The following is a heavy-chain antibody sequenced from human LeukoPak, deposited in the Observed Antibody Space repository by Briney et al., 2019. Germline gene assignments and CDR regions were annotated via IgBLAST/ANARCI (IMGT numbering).Heavy chain of an antibody. Sequence: SETLSLTCSVSGVSISSSNYYWGCLRQPPGKGLEWIGSIYRSGSTNYNPSLKRRVTISVDTSKNQFFLTLSAVTPADTAVYYCARHREETYYYDSSGYYFDYWGQGTLVTVSS. CDR3: ARHREETYYYDSSGYYFDY. D-gene: IGHD3-22*01. CDR1: GVSISSSNYY. CDR2: IYRSGST. J-gene: IGHJ4*02. V-gene: IGHV4-39*01.